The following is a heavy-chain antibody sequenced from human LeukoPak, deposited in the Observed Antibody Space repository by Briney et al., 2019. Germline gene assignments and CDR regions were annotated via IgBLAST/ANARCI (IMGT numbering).Heavy chain of an antibody. Sequence: ASVKVSCKASGYTFTGYYMHWVRQASGQGLEWMGWINPNSGGTNYAQKFQGRVTMTRDTSISTAYMELSRLRSDDTAVYYCARGREYYDFWSSTTGWFDPWGQGTLVTVSS. CDR3: ARGREYYDFWSSTTGWFDP. CDR1: GYTFTGYY. CDR2: INPNSGGT. J-gene: IGHJ5*02. V-gene: IGHV1-2*02. D-gene: IGHD3-3*01.